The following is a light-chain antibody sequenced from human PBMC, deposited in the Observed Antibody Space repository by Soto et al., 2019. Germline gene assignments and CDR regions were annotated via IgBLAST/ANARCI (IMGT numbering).Light chain of an antibody. CDR1: QSVTSN. V-gene: IGKV3-15*01. CDR3: LQYNNWPPWT. J-gene: IGKJ1*01. CDR2: GAS. Sequence: EIVMTQSPATLSVSPGEGATLSCRASQSVTSNLAWYQQEPGQAPRLLIYGASTRATAIPARFSGSGSGTEFTLTISSLQSEDFAVYYCLQYNNWPPWTFGQGTKVDIK.